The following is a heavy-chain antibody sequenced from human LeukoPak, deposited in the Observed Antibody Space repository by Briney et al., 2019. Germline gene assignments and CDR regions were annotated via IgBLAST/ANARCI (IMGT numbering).Heavy chain of an antibody. CDR1: GFTFGAYA. Sequence: GGSLRLACIASGFTFGAYAMSCVSPAPGKGLEWVGFIRSKAYGGTTEYAASVKGRFTISRDDSKSIAYLQMNSLKTEDIAVYYCTRDVAYCSGGSCYLDSFDYWGQGTLVTVSS. V-gene: IGHV3-49*04. J-gene: IGHJ4*02. D-gene: IGHD2-15*01. CDR2: IRSKAYGGTT. CDR3: TRDVAYCSGGSCYLDSFDY.